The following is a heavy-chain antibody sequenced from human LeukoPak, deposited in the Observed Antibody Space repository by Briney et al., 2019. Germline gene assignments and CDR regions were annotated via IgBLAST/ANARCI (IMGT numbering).Heavy chain of an antibody. Sequence: SQTLSLTCAISGDSVSSNSVTWNWIRQSPSRGLEWLGRTYYRSTWYNDYAVSVRGRITVNPDTSKNQFSLHLNSVTPEDTAVYYCARRLAQYDCFDPWGQGILVTVSS. J-gene: IGHJ5*02. CDR1: GDSVSSNSVT. V-gene: IGHV6-1*01. D-gene: IGHD3-9*01. CDR3: ARRLAQYDCFDP. CDR2: TYYRSTWYN.